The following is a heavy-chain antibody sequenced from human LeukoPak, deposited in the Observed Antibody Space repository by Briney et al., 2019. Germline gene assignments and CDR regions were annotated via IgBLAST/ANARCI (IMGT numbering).Heavy chain of an antibody. CDR2: ISYDGSNK. J-gene: IGHJ4*02. Sequence: GRSLRLSCAASGFTFSNYGIHWVRQDPGKGLEWVTVISYDGSNKYYADSVKGRFTISRDNSKNTLFLQMNSLRAEDTAVYYCAKDVYSSSSFDYWGQGTLVTVSS. V-gene: IGHV3-30*18. D-gene: IGHD6-6*01. CDR1: GFTFSNYG. CDR3: AKDVYSSSSFDY.